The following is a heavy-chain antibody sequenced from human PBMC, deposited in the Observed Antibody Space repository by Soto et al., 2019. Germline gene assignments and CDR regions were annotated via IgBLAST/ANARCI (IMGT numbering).Heavy chain of an antibody. V-gene: IGHV4-39*01. J-gene: IGHJ4*02. CDR1: GASIGSNRYY. Sequence: QLQLQESGPGLVRPSETLSLTCSVSGASIGSNRYYWDWIRQAPGKVLEWIGTVYYTEDTFYNPSLRRRVTMSVVTSRNQFSVTLRSVTAADTGVYYCARRPAGGLFDFWGQGTLVAVSS. CDR3: ARRPAGGLFDF. CDR2: VYYTEDT.